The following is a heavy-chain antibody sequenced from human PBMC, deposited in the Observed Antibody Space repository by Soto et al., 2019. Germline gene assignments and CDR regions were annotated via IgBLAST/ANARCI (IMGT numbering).Heavy chain of an antibody. J-gene: IGHJ3*01. Sequence: QVQLVQSGAEVKKPGASVKVSCKASGYTFTSYGISWVRQAPGQGLEWMGWISAYNGNTNYAQKLQGRVTITTDTSTSTAYMELRSLRSDDTAVYYCARTGAYYYDSSGYYAFDVWGQGTMVTVSS. CDR3: ARTGAYYYDSSGYYAFDV. V-gene: IGHV1-18*01. CDR1: GYTFTSYG. D-gene: IGHD3-22*01. CDR2: ISAYNGNT.